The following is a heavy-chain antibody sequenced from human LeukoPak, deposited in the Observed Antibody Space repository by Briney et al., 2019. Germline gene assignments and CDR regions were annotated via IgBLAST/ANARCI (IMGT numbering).Heavy chain of an antibody. V-gene: IGHV4-39*01. D-gene: IGHD5-12*01. Sequence: SETLSLTCTVSGGSITSSSHYWGWIRQPPGKGLEWIGIMHYTGTAYYSLSLKSRVTISVDTSKNQFSLKLSYVTAADPAVYYCARLAYSGYDRNIACWGQGPLVTVSS. CDR2: MHYTGTA. CDR1: GGSITSSSHY. J-gene: IGHJ4*02. CDR3: ARLAYSGYDRNIAC.